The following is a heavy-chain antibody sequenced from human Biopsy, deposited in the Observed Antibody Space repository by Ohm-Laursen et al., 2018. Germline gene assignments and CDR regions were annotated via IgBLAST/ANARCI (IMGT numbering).Heavy chain of an antibody. J-gene: IGHJ3*02. CDR2: IYSSGST. V-gene: IGHV4-4*07. CDR1: GGSLSSYY. D-gene: IGHD3-22*01. CDR3: ARWTPEYDSSRYYLDAFDI. Sequence: GTLSLTCTVSGGSLSSYYWSWIRQPAGKGLEWIGRIYSSGSTNYNPSLKSRVTLSMDTSTRQLSLKLSFVTAADTAVYYCARWTPEYDSSRYYLDAFDIWGQGTKVTVSS.